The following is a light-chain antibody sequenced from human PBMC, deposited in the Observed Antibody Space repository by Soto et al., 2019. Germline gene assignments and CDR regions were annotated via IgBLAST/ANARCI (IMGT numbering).Light chain of an antibody. CDR2: GAS. Sequence: EIVLTQSPGTLSLSPGEIVTLSCRPSQTVIRNYLAWHQQKPGQTPRLLVYGASSRATGIPDRFSGSGSGTDFTLTISRLEPEDFAVYYCQQHGTSPITFGQGTRLEIK. CDR1: QTVIRNY. V-gene: IGKV3-20*01. J-gene: IGKJ5*01. CDR3: QQHGTSPIT.